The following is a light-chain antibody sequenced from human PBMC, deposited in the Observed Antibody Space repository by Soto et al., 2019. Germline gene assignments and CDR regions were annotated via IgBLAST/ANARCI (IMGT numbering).Light chain of an antibody. J-gene: IGLJ1*01. CDR3: CSYAGANTFV. V-gene: IGLV2-23*01. CDR2: EGT. Sequence: QSALTQPASVSGSPGQSITISCTGTSSDVGIYNLVSWYQQYPGKAPKLMIYEGTKRPSGVSNRFSGSKSGNTASLTISGLQAEDEGDYYCCSYAGANTFVFGTGTKVTVL. CDR1: SSDVGIYNL.